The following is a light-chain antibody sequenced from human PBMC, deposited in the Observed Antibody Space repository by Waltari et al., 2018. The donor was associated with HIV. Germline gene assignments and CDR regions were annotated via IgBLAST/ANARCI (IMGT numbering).Light chain of an antibody. V-gene: IGLV2-8*01. CDR3: SSFAGTHKL. J-gene: IGLJ2*01. Sequence: QSALTQSPSASGSPGQSVNISCTGANGDISAYNYVSWYQQHSDRPPKLIIFEVTKRPSVVPDRFSGSKSGNTASLFVSGLQPEDEATYFCSSFAGTHKLFGGGTKLTVL. CDR2: EVT. CDR1: NGDISAYNY.